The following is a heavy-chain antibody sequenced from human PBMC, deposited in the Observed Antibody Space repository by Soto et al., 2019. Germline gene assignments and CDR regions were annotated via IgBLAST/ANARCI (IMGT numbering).Heavy chain of an antibody. Sequence: QVQLVQSGAEVKKPGASVKVSCKASGYTFTSYAMHWVRQAPGQRLEWMGWINAGNGNTKYSQKFQGRVTITRDTSASTAYMELSSLRSEDTAVYYCARERDVYYDFWSGYYTDYFQHWGQGTLVTVSS. J-gene: IGHJ1*01. CDR3: ARERDVYYDFWSGYYTDYFQH. V-gene: IGHV1-3*01. CDR2: INAGNGNT. CDR1: GYTFTSYA. D-gene: IGHD3-3*01.